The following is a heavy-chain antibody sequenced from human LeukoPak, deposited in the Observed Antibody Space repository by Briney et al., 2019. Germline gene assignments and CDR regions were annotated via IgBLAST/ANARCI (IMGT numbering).Heavy chain of an antibody. CDR1: GFTFSSYG. J-gene: IGHJ4*02. D-gene: IGHD4-17*01. Sequence: PGRSLRLCCAASGFTFSSYGMHWVRQATGKGLEWVAVISYDGSNKYYADSVKGRFTISRDNSKNTLYLQMNSLRAEDTAVYYCAKDRSPFYGDYVFDYWGQGTLVTVSS. CDR3: AKDRSPFYGDYVFDY. V-gene: IGHV3-30*18. CDR2: ISYDGSNK.